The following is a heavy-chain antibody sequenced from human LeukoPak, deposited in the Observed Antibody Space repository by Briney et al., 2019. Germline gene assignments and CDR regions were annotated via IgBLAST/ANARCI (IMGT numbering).Heavy chain of an antibody. D-gene: IGHD3-3*01. J-gene: IGHJ4*02. Sequence: GGSLRLSCAASGFTFSSYAMSWVRQAPGKGLEWVSAISDTGGSTYYADSVKGRFTISRDNSKNTLYLQMNSLRAEDTAVYYCAKLDYDFWSGYEHFDYWGQGTLVTVSS. CDR3: AKLDYDFWSGYEHFDY. CDR2: ISDTGGST. CDR1: GFTFSSYA. V-gene: IGHV3-23*01.